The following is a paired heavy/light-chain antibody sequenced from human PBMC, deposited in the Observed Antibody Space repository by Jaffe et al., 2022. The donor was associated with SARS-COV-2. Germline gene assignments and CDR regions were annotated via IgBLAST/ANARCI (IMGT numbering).Heavy chain of an antibody. J-gene: IGHJ6*02. D-gene: IGHD1-26*01. CDR3: ARERGLVGATHYYGMDV. CDR2: IYSGGST. V-gene: IGHV3-53*01. CDR1: GFTVSSNY. Sequence: EVQLVESGGGLIQPGGSLRLSCAASGFTVSSNYMSWVRQAPGKGLEWVSVIYSGGSTYYADSVKGRFTISRDNSKNTLYLQMNSLRAEDTAVYYCARERGLVGATHYYGMDVWGQGTTVTVSS.
Light chain of an antibody. V-gene: IGKV1-33*01. Sequence: DIQMTQSPSSLSASVGDRVTITCQASQDISNYLNWYQQKPGKAPKLLIYDASNLETGVPSRFSGSGSGTDFTFTISSLQPEDIATYYCQQYDNLYTFGQGTKLEIK. J-gene: IGKJ2*01. CDR1: QDISNY. CDR2: DAS. CDR3: QQYDNLYT.